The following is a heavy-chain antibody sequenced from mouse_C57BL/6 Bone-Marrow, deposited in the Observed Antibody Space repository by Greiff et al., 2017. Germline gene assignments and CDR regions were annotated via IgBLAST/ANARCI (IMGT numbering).Heavy chain of an antibody. J-gene: IGHJ2*01. CDR3: TTGFITTVVEDY. Sequence: QVQLKQPGAELVKPGASVKMSCKASGYTFTSYWITWVKQRPGQGLEWIGDIYPGSGSTNYNEKFKSKATLTVDTSSSTAYMQLSSLTSEDTAVYYCTTGFITTVVEDYWGQGTTLTVSS. D-gene: IGHD1-1*01. CDR1: GYTFTSYW. V-gene: IGHV1-55*01. CDR2: IYPGSGST.